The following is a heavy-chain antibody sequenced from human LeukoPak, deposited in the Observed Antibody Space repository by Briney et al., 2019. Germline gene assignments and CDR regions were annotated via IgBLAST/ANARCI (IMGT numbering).Heavy chain of an antibody. CDR3: ASLSSSWLDY. V-gene: IGHV4-59*01. CDR1: GCAIISYY. CDR2: IYYSGST. D-gene: IGHD6-13*01. J-gene: IGHJ4*02. Sequence: PSESLSLTCTVCGCAIISYYWSWIRQPPGKGLEWIGYIYYSGSTNYNPSLKSRVTISVDTSKNQFSLKLSSVTAADTAVYYCASLSSSWLDYWGQGTLVTVSS.